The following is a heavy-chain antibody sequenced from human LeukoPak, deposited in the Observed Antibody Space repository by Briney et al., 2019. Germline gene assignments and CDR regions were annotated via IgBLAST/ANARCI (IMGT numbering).Heavy chain of an antibody. CDR3: ARSFDSPAGTPNNWFDP. D-gene: IGHD6-13*01. Sequence: SETLSLTCTVSGGSISSSSYTWGWIRQPPGKGLEWIGSIYYSGSTYYNPSLKSRVTISVDTSKNQFSLKLSSVPAADTAVYYCARSFDSPAGTPNNWFDPWGQGTLVTVSS. J-gene: IGHJ5*02. V-gene: IGHV4-39*01. CDR2: IYYSGST. CDR1: GGSISSSSYT.